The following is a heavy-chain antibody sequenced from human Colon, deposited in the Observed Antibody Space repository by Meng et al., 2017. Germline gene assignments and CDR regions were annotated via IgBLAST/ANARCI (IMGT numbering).Heavy chain of an antibody. V-gene: IGHV4-61*03. D-gene: IGHD1-26*01. J-gene: IGHJ4*02. CDR3: ARGRGSYSSIDF. CDR1: GGSVSSPSYY. CDR2: VYYTGSA. Sequence: VQLQELGPGLVRPSETLSLTCTLSGGSVSSPSYYWSWIRQTPGKGLEWIGYVYYTGSANYNPSLKSRVTISVDTSKNHFSLNLTPVTAADTAVYYCARGRGSYSSIDFWGQGTLVTVSS.